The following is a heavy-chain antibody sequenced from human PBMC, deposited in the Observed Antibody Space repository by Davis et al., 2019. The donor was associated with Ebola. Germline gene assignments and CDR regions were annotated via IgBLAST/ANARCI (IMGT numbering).Heavy chain of an antibody. Sequence: VKVSCKASGFTFTDYYMHWVRQAPGQGLEWMGWIKLNSGGTNYAQRFQDRVTMTRDTSISTAYMELSSLTSDDTAVYYCAIDLSGDNILCPDYWGQGTLVTVSS. CDR1: GFTFTDYY. V-gene: IGHV1-2*02. CDR2: IKLNSGGT. J-gene: IGHJ4*02. D-gene: IGHD1-26*01. CDR3: AIDLSGDNILCPDY.